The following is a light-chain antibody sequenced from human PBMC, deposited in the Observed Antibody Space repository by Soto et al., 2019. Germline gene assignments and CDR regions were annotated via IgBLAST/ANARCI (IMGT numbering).Light chain of an antibody. J-gene: IGKJ3*01. CDR3: QQYCSSLFT. CDR1: QSVSSSY. Sequence: EIVLTQSPGTLSLSPGERATLFCRASQSVSSSYLAWYQQKPGQAPRRLIYGASSRATGIPDRFSGSGSGTDFTLTISRLEPEDFAVYYCQQYCSSLFTFGPGTKVDIK. V-gene: IGKV3-20*01. CDR2: GAS.